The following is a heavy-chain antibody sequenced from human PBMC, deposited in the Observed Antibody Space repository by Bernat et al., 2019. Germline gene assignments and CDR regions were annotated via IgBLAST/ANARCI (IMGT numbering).Heavy chain of an antibody. J-gene: IGHJ6*03. Sequence: QVQLVESGGGVVQPGRSLRLSCAASGFTFSSYAMHWVRQAPGKGLEWVAVISYDGSNKYYEDSVKGRFTISRDNSKNTLYLQMNSLRAEDTAVYYCARGPTYYYYYMDVWGKGTTVTVSS. CDR2: ISYDGSNK. CDR1: GFTFSSYA. CDR3: ARGPTYYYYYMDV. V-gene: IGHV3-30*01.